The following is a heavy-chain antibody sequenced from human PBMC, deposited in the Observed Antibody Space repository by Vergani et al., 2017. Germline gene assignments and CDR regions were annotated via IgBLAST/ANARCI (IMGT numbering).Heavy chain of an antibody. D-gene: IGHD3-10*01. J-gene: IGHJ5*02. CDR2: IYPSGST. CDR3: ASSMVRGGEPFDP. CDR1: GGSISSGSYY. V-gene: IGHV4-61*02. Sequence: QVQLQASGPGLVKPSQTLSLTCTVSGGSISSGSYYWSWIGQPAGKGLEWIGRIYPSGSTNYNPSLKRRVTISVDTSKNQFSLKLSSVTAADTAVYYCASSMVRGGEPFDPWGQGTLVTVSS.